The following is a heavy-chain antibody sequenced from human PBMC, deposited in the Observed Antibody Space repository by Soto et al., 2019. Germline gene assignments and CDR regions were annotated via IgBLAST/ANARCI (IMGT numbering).Heavy chain of an antibody. CDR2: ISPYTGNT. CDR3: VMVDNYVTPTPQDV. Sequence: QVQLVQSGDEVKKPGASVKVSCKASGYIFVNYGIAWVRQAPGQGLEWMGWISPYTGNTHSATKVQGRLTMTTDTXXSTAYMDLGSLTSDDTAVYYCVMVDNYVTPTPQDVWGQGTTVIVSS. D-gene: IGHD3-16*01. V-gene: IGHV1-18*01. J-gene: IGHJ6*02. CDR1: GYIFVNYG.